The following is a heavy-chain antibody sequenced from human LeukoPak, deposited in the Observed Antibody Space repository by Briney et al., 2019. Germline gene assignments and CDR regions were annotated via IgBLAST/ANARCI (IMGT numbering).Heavy chain of an antibody. CDR2: MNPNSGNT. D-gene: IGHD6-6*01. CDR1: GYTFTSYD. CDR3: ARDRTYSSSPLSHDAFDI. J-gene: IGHJ3*02. Sequence: GASVKVSCKASGYTFTSYDINWVRQATGQGLEWMGWMNPNSGNTGYAQKFQGRVTMTRNTSISTAYMELSRLRSDDTAVYYCARDRTYSSSPLSHDAFDIWGQGTMVTVSS. V-gene: IGHV1-8*01.